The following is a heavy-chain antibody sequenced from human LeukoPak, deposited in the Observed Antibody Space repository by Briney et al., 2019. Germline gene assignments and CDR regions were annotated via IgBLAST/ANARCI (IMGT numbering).Heavy chain of an antibody. CDR1: GYTFISYN. V-gene: IGHV1-8*01. CDR2: MNPNSGNT. D-gene: IGHD3-10*01. CDR3: ARDYYGSKSSSFDP. Sequence: ASVRVSCKASGYTFISYNINWLRQATGQGLEWLGWMNPNSGNTGYAQNFQGRVTMTRDTSIDTAYMELTSLRYEDTAVYYCARDYYGSKSSSFDPWGQGTLVTVSS. J-gene: IGHJ5*02.